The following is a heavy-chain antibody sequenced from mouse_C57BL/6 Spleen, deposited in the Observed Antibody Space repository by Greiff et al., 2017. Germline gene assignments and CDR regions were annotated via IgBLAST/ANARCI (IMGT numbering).Heavy chain of an antibody. CDR2: ISSGSSTI. CDR3: ARAFYYGSRDY. Sequence: EVMLVESGGGLVKPGGSLKLSCAASGFTFSDYGMHWVRQAPEKGLEWVAYISSGSSTIYYADTVKGRFTISRDNAKNTLFLQMTSLRSEDTAMYYCARAFYYGSRDYWGQGTTLTVSS. J-gene: IGHJ2*01. D-gene: IGHD1-1*01. CDR1: GFTFSDYG. V-gene: IGHV5-17*01.